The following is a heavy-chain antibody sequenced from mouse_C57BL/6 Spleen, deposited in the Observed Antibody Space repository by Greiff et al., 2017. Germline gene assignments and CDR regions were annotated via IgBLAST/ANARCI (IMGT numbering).Heavy chain of an antibody. CDR2: ISYDGSN. V-gene: IGHV3-6*01. CDR1: GYSITSGYY. Sequence: EVKLEESGPGLVKPSQSLSLTCSVTGYSITSGYYWNWIRQFPGNKLEWMGYISYDGSNNYNPSLKNRISITRDTSKNPFFLKLTSVTTEDTATYYCARVLGRSWYFDVWGTGTTVTVSS. J-gene: IGHJ1*03. D-gene: IGHD4-1*01. CDR3: ARVLGRSWYFDV.